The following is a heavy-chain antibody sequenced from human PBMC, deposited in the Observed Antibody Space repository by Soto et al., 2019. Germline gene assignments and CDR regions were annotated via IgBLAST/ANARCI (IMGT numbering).Heavy chain of an antibody. CDR1: GVSITPYF. CDR3: ARHFDVDPSLDQYYFDL. V-gene: IGHV4-4*07. D-gene: IGHD3-9*01. J-gene: IGHJ2*01. CDR2: IYASGRT. Sequence: QVQLQESGPGLVKPSETLSLTCTVSGVSITPYFWSWIRQPAGKAPEWVGHIYASGRTTYNPSLKSRVTMFVSQTQVSLRLTSVTAADTPVYYCARHFDVDPSLDQYYFDLWGRGALVTVSS.